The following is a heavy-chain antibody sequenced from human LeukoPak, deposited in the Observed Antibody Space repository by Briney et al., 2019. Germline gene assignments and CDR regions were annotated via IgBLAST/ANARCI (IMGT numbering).Heavy chain of an antibody. CDR2: TGTAGDT. CDR3: ARGRTVVTNPYFDC. D-gene: IGHD4-23*01. V-gene: IGHV3-13*01. J-gene: IGHJ4*02. CDR1: GFTFSSYD. Sequence: GGSLRLSCAASGFTFSSYDMHWVRQVTGKGLEWVSATGTAGDTYYAGSVKGRFTISGENAKNSLYLQMNSLRAGDTAVYYCARGRTVVTNPYFDCWGQGTLVTVSS.